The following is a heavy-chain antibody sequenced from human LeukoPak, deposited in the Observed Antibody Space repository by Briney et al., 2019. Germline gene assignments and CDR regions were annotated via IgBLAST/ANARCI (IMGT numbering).Heavy chain of an antibody. CDR2: ISAYNGNT. CDR3: ARYSKDVVVTATNWFDP. CDR1: GYTFTSYG. V-gene: IGHV1-18*01. Sequence: ASVKVSCKASGYTFTSYGISWVRQAPGQGLEWMGWISAYNGNTNYAQKLQGRVTMTTDTSTSTAYMELRSLRSDDTAVYYCARYSKDVVVTATNWFDPWGQGTLVTVSS. D-gene: IGHD2-21*02. J-gene: IGHJ5*02.